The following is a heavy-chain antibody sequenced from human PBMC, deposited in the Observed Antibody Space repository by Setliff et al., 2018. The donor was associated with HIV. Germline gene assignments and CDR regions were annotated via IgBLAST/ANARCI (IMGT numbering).Heavy chain of an antibody. V-gene: IGHV4-34*01. CDR1: GGSFSGYY. CDR2: INHSGST. J-gene: IGHJ4*02. CDR3: ARGHGVYSGSYLAVYFDY. D-gene: IGHD1-26*01. Sequence: ETLSLTCAVYGGSFSGYYWSWIRQPPGKGLEWIGEINHSGSTNYKPSLKSRVTISVDMSKNQVSLKVSSVTAADTAVYYCARGHGVYSGSYLAVYFDYWGQGTLVTSPQ.